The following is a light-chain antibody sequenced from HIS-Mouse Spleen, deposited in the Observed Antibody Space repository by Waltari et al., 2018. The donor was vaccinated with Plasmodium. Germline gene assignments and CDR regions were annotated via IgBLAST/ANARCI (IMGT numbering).Light chain of an antibody. CDR1: KLGYKN. CDR3: QAWDSSTVV. CDR2: QDS. Sequence: SYELTQPPSVSVSPGQTASIPCPGAKLGYKNACWYQQKPGQSPVLVIYQDSKRPSGIPERFSGSNSGNTATLTISGTQAMDEADYYCQAWDSSTVVFGGGTKLTVL. J-gene: IGLJ2*01. V-gene: IGLV3-1*01.